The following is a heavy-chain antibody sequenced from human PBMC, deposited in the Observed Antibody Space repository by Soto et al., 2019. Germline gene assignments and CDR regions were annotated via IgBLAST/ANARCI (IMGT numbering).Heavy chain of an antibody. Sequence: GGSLRLSCAASGFTFSDFYMSWIRQAPGKGLEWVSYVSSSGSSTYYADSVKGRFTISRDNAKNSLHLQMNSLRAEDTAVYYCARNDAAGRYYYYMDVWGKGTTVTVSS. CDR3: ARNDAAGRYYYYMDV. D-gene: IGHD6-13*01. CDR2: VSSSGSST. V-gene: IGHV3-11*01. CDR1: GFTFSDFY. J-gene: IGHJ6*03.